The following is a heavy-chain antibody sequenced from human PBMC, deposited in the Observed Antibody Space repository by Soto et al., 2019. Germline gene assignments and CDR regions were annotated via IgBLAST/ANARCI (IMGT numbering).Heavy chain of an antibody. D-gene: IGHD3-10*01. CDR1: GGSFSGYY. Sequence: SETLSLTCAVYGGSFSGYYWSWIRQPPGKGLERIGEINHSGSTNYNPSLKSRVTISVDTSKNHFSLKLSSVTAADTALYYCARGSRRITMVRGVNYFDYWGQGTLVTVSS. CDR2: INHSGST. J-gene: IGHJ4*02. V-gene: IGHV4-34*01. CDR3: ARGSRRITMVRGVNYFDY.